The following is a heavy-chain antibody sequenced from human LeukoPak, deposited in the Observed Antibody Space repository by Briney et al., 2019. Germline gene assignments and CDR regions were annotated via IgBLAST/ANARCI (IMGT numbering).Heavy chain of an antibody. V-gene: IGHV3-11*01. CDR2: ISSSGSTI. J-gene: IGHJ4*02. Sequence: GGSLRLSCAASGFTFSDYYMSWIRQAPGKGLEWVSYISSSGSTIYYADSVKGRFTISRDNAKNSLYLQMNSLRAEDTAVYYWGRVRGSGYYYYWGQGTLVTVSS. CDR1: GFTFSDYY. CDR3: GRVRGSGYYYY. D-gene: IGHD3-22*01.